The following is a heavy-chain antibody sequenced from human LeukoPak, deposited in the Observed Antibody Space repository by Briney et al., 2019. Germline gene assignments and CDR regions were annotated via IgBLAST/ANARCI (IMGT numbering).Heavy chain of an antibody. CDR2: IIPIFGTA. CDR3: ARAVPAAIQYYMDV. V-gene: IGHV1-69*13. CDR1: GGTFSSYA. J-gene: IGHJ6*03. Sequence: ASVKVSCKTSGGTFSSYAISWVRQAPGQGLEWMGGIIPIFGTANYAQKFQGRVTITADESTSTAYMERSSLRSEDTAVYYCARAVPAAIQYYMDVWGKGTTVTVSS. D-gene: IGHD2-2*01.